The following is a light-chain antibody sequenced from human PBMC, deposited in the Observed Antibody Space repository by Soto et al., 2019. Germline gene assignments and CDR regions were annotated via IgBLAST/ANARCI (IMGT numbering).Light chain of an antibody. CDR3: QQYGGSPRT. CDR1: QSVSNN. CDR2: GAS. Sequence: EIVMTQSPATLSVSPGERATLSCRASQSVSNNLAWYQQKPGQAPRLLIYGASTRATGIPAMFSGSGSGTEFTLTISSLQSEDFAVYYCQQYGGSPRTFGQGTKVDIK. V-gene: IGKV3-15*01. J-gene: IGKJ1*01.